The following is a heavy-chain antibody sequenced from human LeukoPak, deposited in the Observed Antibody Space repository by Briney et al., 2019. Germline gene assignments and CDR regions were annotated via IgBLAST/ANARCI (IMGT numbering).Heavy chain of an antibody. V-gene: IGHV1-46*01. J-gene: IGHJ4*02. CDR3: ASDLRRGSFYTPDY. Sequence: GASVNVSCKASGYSFTDYYVHWVRQAPGQGLEWMAIINPAVGATIYAQKFQGRVTVTGDSSTSIVYLELSGLRSDDTARYYCASDLRRGSFYTPDYWGQGTLVTVSS. CDR1: GYSFTDYY. CDR2: INPAVGAT. D-gene: IGHD1-26*01.